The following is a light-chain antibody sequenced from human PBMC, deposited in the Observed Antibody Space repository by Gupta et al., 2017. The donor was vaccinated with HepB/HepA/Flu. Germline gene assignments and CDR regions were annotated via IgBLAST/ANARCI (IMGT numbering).Light chain of an antibody. J-gene: IGKJ1*01. CDR1: QSVTRK. CDR3: QQENNWPWT. Sequence: DIVMTQSPSTLSVSPGARVTLAYRASQSVTRKLDWYQQKPGQAPRLLIYDASSRAVGIPARFSGSGSGTEFTLTFSSLQSEDFAIYYCQQENNWPWTFGQGTKVEIK. CDR2: DAS. V-gene: IGKV3-15*01.